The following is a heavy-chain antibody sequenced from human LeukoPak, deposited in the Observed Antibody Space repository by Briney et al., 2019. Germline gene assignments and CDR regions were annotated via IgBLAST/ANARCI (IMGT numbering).Heavy chain of an antibody. J-gene: IGHJ4*02. Sequence: PSETLSLTCTVSGGSIRSYYWSWIRQPPGKGLEWIGYIYYSGSTNYNPSLKSRVTISVDTSKNQFSLKLSSVTAADTAVYYCARVDYYDSSGYLPTDYWGQGTLVTVSS. CDR1: GGSIRSYY. D-gene: IGHD3-22*01. CDR3: ARVDYYDSSGYLPTDY. V-gene: IGHV4-59*01. CDR2: IYYSGST.